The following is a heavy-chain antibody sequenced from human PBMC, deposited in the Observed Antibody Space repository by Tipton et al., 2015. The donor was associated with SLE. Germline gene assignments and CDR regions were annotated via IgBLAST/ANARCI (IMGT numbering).Heavy chain of an antibody. J-gene: IGHJ6*02. CDR1: DYSISSTYY. Sequence: TLSLTCVVSDYSISSTYYWGWIRQPPGKGLEWIGYVYYNGGTKYNPSLKSRVTISVDRPRTHFSLKLSSVTAADTAVYYCARGGLDYYNGLDLWGQGTTVTVSS. V-gene: IGHV4-61*05. CDR2: VYYNGGT. CDR3: ARGGLDYYNGLDL. D-gene: IGHD3-16*01.